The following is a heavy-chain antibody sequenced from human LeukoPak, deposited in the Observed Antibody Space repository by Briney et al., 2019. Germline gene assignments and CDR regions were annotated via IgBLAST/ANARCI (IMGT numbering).Heavy chain of an antibody. CDR3: ARGDYSGYEGPFDY. D-gene: IGHD5-12*01. CDR2: IYTSGST. CDR1: GGSISSYY. V-gene: IGHV4-4*07. Sequence: PSETLSPTCTVSGGSISSYYWSWIRQPAGKGLEWIGRIYTSGSTNYNPSLKSRVSMSVDTSKNQFSLKLSSVTAADTAVYYCARGDYSGYEGPFDYWGQGTLVTVSS. J-gene: IGHJ4*02.